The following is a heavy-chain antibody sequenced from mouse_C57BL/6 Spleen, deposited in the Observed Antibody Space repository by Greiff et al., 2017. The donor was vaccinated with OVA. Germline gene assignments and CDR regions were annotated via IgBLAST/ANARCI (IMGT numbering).Heavy chain of an antibody. CDR3: ARLTTVVDY. CDR2: IDPSDSYT. J-gene: IGHJ2*01. V-gene: IGHV1-69*01. D-gene: IGHD1-1*01. CDR1: GYTFTSYW. Sequence: QVQLQQPGAELVMPGASVKLSCKASGYTFTSYWMHWVKQRPGQGLEWIGEIDPSDSYTNYNQKFKGKSTLTVDKYSSTAYMQLSSLTSEDSAVYYCARLTTVVDYWGQGTTLTVSS.